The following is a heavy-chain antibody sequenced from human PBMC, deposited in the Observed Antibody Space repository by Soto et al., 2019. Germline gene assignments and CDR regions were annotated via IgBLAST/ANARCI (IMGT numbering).Heavy chain of an antibody. CDR1: GFTFSNFA. V-gene: IGHV3-30-3*01. Sequence: QVRLVESGGGVVQPGGSLRLSCAASGFTFSNFAMHWVRQAPGKGLEWVAVTSYDGNNKDYADSGKGRFTISRDNSKNTLFLQVNSLRPEDTAVYYCARERAIAATGIFYYWGQGTLVTVSS. J-gene: IGHJ4*02. CDR3: ARERAIAATGIFYY. D-gene: IGHD6-13*01. CDR2: TSYDGNNK.